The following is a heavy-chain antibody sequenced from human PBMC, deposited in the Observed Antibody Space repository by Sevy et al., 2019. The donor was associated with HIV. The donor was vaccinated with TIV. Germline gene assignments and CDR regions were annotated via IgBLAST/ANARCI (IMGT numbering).Heavy chain of an antibody. Sequence: ASVKVSCKASGYTFTDYYLHWLRQAPRQGLEWMGWINPNTGATNYAQKFKGRVTMTRDTSMSTAFMDLTRLRSDDTAVYYCAKLLIVVDDGFDVWGQGTMVTVSS. V-gene: IGHV1-2*02. CDR2: INPNTGAT. D-gene: IGHD3-22*01. CDR3: AKLLIVVDDGFDV. J-gene: IGHJ3*01. CDR1: GYTFTDYY.